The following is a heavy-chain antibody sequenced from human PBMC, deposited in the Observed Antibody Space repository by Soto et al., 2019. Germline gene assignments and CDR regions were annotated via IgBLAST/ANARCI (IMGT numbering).Heavy chain of an antibody. J-gene: IGHJ4*02. V-gene: IGHV3-30-3*01. CDR3: ARDLYYDSSGYYY. D-gene: IGHD3-22*01. CDR2: ISYDGSNK. Sequence: GGSLRLSCAASGFTFSSYAMHLVRQAPGKGLEWVAVISYDGSNKYYADSVKGRFTISRDNSKNTLYLQMNSLRAEDTAVYYCARDLYYDSSGYYYWGQGTLVTSPQ. CDR1: GFTFSSYA.